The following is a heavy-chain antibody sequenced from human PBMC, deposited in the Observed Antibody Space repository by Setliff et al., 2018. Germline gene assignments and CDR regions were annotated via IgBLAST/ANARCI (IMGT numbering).Heavy chain of an antibody. J-gene: IGHJ4*02. V-gene: IGHV3-7*01. Sequence: GGSLRLSCAASGFTFSSYWMSWVRQAPGKGLEWVANIKQDGSEKYYVDSVKGRFTISRDNAKNSLYLQMNSLRAEDTAVYYCAFNSGWYGYYFDYWGQGTLVTVSS. CDR1: GFTFSSYW. CDR2: IKQDGSEK. D-gene: IGHD6-19*01. CDR3: AFNSGWYGYYFDY.